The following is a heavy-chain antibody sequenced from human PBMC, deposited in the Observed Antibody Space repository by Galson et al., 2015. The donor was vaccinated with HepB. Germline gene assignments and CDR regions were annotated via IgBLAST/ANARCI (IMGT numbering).Heavy chain of an antibody. CDR1: GFTFTDYY. J-gene: IGHJ4*02. D-gene: IGHD1-26*01. CDR2: ISSSATYT. V-gene: IGHV3-11*06. Sequence: SLRLSCAASGFTFTDYYMSWIRQAPGKGLEWVSYISSSATYTNYADSVKGRFTISRDNAKNSLYLQMNSLRAEDTAVYYCARENSARKVGGSDFDYWGQEILVTVSS. CDR3: ARENSARKVGGSDFDY.